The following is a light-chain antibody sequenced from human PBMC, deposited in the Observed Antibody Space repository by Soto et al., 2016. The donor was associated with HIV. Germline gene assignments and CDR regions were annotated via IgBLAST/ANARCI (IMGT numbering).Light chain of an antibody. V-gene: IGLV3-19*01. CDR2: GKN. J-gene: IGLJ2*01. CDR1: SLRSYY. Sequence: SSELTQDPAVSVALGQTVRITCQGDSLRSYYANWYQQKPGQAPVLVIYGKNNRPSGIPDRFSGSSSGNTASLTITGAQAEDEADYYCISRDSSGNHLVFGGGTKLTVL. CDR3: ISRDSSGNHLV.